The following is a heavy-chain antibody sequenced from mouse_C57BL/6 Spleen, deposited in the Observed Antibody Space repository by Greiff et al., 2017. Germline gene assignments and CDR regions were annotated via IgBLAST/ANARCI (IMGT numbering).Heavy chain of an antibody. CDR1: GYAFTNYL. J-gene: IGHJ2*01. D-gene: IGHD1-1*01. CDR3: ARGGGITTVVDPFDY. V-gene: IGHV1-54*01. CDR2: INPGSGGT. Sequence: VQLQQSGAELVRPGTSVKVSCKASGYAFTNYLIEWVKQRPGQGLEWIGVINPGSGGTNYNEKFKGKATLTADKSSSTAYMQLSSLTSEDSAVYFGARGGGITTVVDPFDYWGQGTTLTVSS.